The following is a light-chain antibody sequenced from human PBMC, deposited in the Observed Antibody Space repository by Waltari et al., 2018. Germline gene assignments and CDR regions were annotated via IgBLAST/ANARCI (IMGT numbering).Light chain of an antibody. J-gene: IGLJ3*02. CDR2: GNS. Sequence: QSVLTQPPSVSGAPGQRVTISCTGSSSNIGAGYDVYWYQQLPGTAPKLLIQGNSNRPSGVPDRFSGSKSGTSASLAITGLQAEDEADYYCQSYDSSLSGSRVFGGGTKLTVL. CDR1: SSNIGAGYD. V-gene: IGLV1-40*01. CDR3: QSYDSSLSGSRV.